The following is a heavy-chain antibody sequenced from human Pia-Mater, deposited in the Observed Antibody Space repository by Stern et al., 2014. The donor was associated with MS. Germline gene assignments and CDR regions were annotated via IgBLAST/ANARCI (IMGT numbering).Heavy chain of an antibody. CDR1: GYNLTTYA. CDR2: INTKTGNP. Sequence: VQLVESGSELKKPGASVKGSCRASGYNLTTYAINWVRQAPGQGLEWMGWINTKTGNPTFAQGFTGRFVFSLDTSINTAFLQISSLKAEDSALYYCATWGAGSSPPLFYWGQGTLVTVSS. CDR3: ATWGAGSSPPLFY. J-gene: IGHJ4*02. V-gene: IGHV7-4-1*02. D-gene: IGHD6-6*01.